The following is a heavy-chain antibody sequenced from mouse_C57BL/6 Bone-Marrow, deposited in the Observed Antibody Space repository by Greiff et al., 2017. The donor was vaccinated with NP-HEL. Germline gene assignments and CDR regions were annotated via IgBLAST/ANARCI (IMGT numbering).Heavy chain of an antibody. CDR2: IWSGGST. D-gene: IGHD1-1*01. CDR3: ARGTTVVASGDAMDY. CDR1: GFSLTSYG. V-gene: IGHV2-2*01. J-gene: IGHJ4*01. Sequence: VQLQQSGPGLVQPSQSLSITCTVSGFSLTSYGVHWVRQSPGKGLEWLGVIWSGGSTDYNAAFISRLSISKDNSKSQVFFKMNSLQADDTAIYYCARGTTVVASGDAMDYWGQGTSVTVSS.